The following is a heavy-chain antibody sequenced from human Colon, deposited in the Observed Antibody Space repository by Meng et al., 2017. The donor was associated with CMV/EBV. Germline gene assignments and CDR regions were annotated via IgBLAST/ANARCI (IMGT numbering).Heavy chain of an antibody. Sequence: ASVKVSCKSSGFTFTGYYMHWLRQAPGQGLEWMGWIKLDNGDTKYAQKLQGRVTMTTDTSTSTAYMELRSLRSDDTAVYFCARDLGLIVVVVPFDYWGQGTLVTVSS. V-gene: IGHV1-18*01. D-gene: IGHD2-15*01. CDR2: IKLDNGDT. J-gene: IGHJ4*02. CDR3: ARDLGLIVVVVPFDY. CDR1: GFTFTGYY.